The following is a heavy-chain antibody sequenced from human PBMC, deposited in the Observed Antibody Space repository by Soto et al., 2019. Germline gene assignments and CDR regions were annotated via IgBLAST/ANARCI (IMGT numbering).Heavy chain of an antibody. CDR3: ARISYSSRTHYFDY. CDR2: TYYRSRWYN. V-gene: IGHV6-1*01. Sequence: LSLTCAISGDSVSSNSVAWNWIRQSPSRGLEWLGRTYYRSRWYNDYAVSVKSRMTINPDTSKNQFSLQLNSVTPEDTAVYYCARISYSSRTHYFDYCGQGPLVTVYS. CDR1: GDSVSSNSVA. D-gene: IGHD6-13*01. J-gene: IGHJ4*02.